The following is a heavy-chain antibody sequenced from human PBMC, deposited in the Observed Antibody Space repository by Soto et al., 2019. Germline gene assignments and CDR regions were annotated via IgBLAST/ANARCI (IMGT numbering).Heavy chain of an antibody. CDR3: AKVPDLDSCSRTSRLYFFDL. Sequence: GVSLRLSCAASGFSFSIYVMSWVRQAPGKGLEWVSTVNKNGGSTYYADSVKGRFTISRDNSKNTLYLQMNSLRVEDTAVYYCAKVPDLDSCSRTSRLYFFDLWGQGTLVTVSS. V-gene: IGHV3-23*01. J-gene: IGHJ5*02. CDR1: GFSFSIYV. D-gene: IGHD2-2*01. CDR2: VNKNGGST.